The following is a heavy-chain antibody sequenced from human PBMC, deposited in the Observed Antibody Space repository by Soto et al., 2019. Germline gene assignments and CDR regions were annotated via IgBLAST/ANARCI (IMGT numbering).Heavy chain of an antibody. CDR1: GYTFTSYD. V-gene: IGHV1-8*01. J-gene: IGHJ3*02. CDR2: MNPNSGNT. Sequence: ASVKVSCKASGYTFTSYDINWVRQATGQGLEWMGWMNPNSGNTGYAQRFQGRVTMTRNTSISTAYMELSSLRSEDTAVYYCARGLLSNHDAFDIWGQGTMVTVSS. CDR3: ARGLLSNHDAFDI.